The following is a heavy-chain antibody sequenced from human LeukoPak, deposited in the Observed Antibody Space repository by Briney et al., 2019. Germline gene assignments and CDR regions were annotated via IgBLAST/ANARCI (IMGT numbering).Heavy chain of an antibody. CDR1: GGSISSGDYY. CDR2: IYYSGST. V-gene: IGHV4-30-4*08. D-gene: IGHD2-15*01. J-gene: IGHJ4*02. CDR3: ARTVVAAEDYFDY. Sequence: SETLSLTCTVSGGSISSGDYYWSWIRQPPGKGLEWIGYIYYSGSTYYNPSLKSRVTISVDTSKNQFSLKLSSVTAADTPVYYCARTVVAAEDYFDYWGQGTLVTVPS.